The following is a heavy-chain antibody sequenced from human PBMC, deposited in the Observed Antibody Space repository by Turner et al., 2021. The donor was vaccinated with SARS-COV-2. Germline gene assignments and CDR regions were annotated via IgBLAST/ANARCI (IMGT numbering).Heavy chain of an antibody. J-gene: IGHJ4*02. D-gene: IGHD2-2*01. Sequence: QVQLQESGPGLVHPSETLSLTCSVSGGSISSSSYYWGWIRQSPGKGLEWLATVVSSGTTYDNPSLNGRVSMSVDTSNNQFSLRLTSATVADTAVYYCVRPACSSTACYFYFDSWGQGILVTVSS. CDR2: VVSSGTT. CDR3: VRPACSSTACYFYFDS. V-gene: IGHV4-39*01. CDR1: GGSISSSSYY.